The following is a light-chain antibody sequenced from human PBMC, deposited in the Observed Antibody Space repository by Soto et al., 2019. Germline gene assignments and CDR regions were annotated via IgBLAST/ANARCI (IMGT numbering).Light chain of an antibody. V-gene: IGKV3-15*01. Sequence: EIVMTQSPATLSVSPGERATLSCRASQSVSSNLAWYQQKPGQAPRLLIYGASTRATGIPARFSGSGSGTEFTLTVSCLHAEDFAVYYCQQYNNWPRTVGQGTKVEIK. CDR3: QQYNNWPRT. J-gene: IGKJ1*01. CDR1: QSVSSN. CDR2: GAS.